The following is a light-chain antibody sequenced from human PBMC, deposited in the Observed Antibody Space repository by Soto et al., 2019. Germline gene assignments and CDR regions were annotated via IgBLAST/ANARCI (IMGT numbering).Light chain of an antibody. CDR3: SSYAGSNTQV. Sequence: QSALTQPPSSSGSPGQSVTISCTGTSSDVGGYNYVSWYQQHPGRAPKLMIYEVSKRPSGVPDRFSGSKSGNTASLTVSGLQTEDEADYYCSSYAGSNTQVFGPGTKVTVL. V-gene: IGLV2-8*01. CDR2: EVS. CDR1: SSDVGGYNY. J-gene: IGLJ1*01.